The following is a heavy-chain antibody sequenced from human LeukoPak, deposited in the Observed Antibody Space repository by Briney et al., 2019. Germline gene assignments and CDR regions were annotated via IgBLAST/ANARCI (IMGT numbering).Heavy chain of an antibody. V-gene: IGHV3-21*04. D-gene: IGHD4-23*01. Sequence: GGSLRLSCEGSGFSFSSYGMNWVRQAPGKGLEWVASISGSSAYIFYAASVKGRFNISRDNAKNSLYLQMNSLRAEDTALYYCAKDIAESGGNPPDEGPLGYWGQGTLVTVSS. CDR3: AKDIAESGGNPPDEGPLGY. CDR1: GFSFSSYG. J-gene: IGHJ4*02. CDR2: ISGSSAYI.